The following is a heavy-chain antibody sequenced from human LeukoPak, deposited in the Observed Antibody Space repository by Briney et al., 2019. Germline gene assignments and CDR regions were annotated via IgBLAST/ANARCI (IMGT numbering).Heavy chain of an antibody. Sequence: PGGSLRLSCAASGFTFRNYGMHWVRQAPGKGLEWVAFIRYDGSIKHYADSVKGRFTISRDNSKNTLYLQMNSLRAEDTALYSCAKDYGDYSYFFDYWGQGTLGTVSS. V-gene: IGHV3-30*02. J-gene: IGHJ4*02. CDR1: GFTFRNYG. D-gene: IGHD4-17*01. CDR3: AKDYGDYSYFFDY. CDR2: IRYDGSIK.